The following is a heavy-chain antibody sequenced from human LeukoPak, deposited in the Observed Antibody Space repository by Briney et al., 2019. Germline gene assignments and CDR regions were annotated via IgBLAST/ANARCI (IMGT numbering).Heavy chain of an antibody. CDR2: ISSNGGST. V-gene: IGHV3-64*01. CDR3: ARDSYSGSYYGYFQH. Sequence: GGSLRLSCAASGFTFSSYAMHWVRQAPGKGLEYVSAISSNGGSTYYANSVKARFTISRDNSKNTLYLQMGSLRAEDMAVYYCARDSYSGSYYGYFQHWGQGTLVTVSS. CDR1: GFTFSSYA. D-gene: IGHD1-26*01. J-gene: IGHJ1*01.